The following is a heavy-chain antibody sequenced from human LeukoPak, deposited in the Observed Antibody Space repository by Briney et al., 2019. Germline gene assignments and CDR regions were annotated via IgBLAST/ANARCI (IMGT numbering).Heavy chain of an antibody. D-gene: IGHD3-10*01. CDR3: ATRYYYGSGSYYS. CDR1: GYTFTSYY. J-gene: IGHJ5*02. V-gene: IGHV1-46*01. Sequence: ASVKVTCKASGYTFTSYYMHWVRQAPGQGLEWMGIINPSGGSTSYAQKFQGRVTMTRDMSTSTVYMELSSLRSEDTAVYYCATRYYYGSGSYYSWGQGTLVTVSS. CDR2: INPSGGST.